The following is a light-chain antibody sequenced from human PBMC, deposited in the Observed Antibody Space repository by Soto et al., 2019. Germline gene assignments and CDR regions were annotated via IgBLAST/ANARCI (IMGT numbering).Light chain of an antibody. Sequence: ALTQPASVSGSPGQSITIPCTGTSSDVGGYNYVSWYQQHPGRAPKLVIYKVSDRPSGVSSRFSASKSGNTASLTISGLQPEDEADYYCSSYSTSTTPQWVFGGGTKVTVL. CDR2: KVS. CDR1: SSDVGGYNY. J-gene: IGLJ3*02. CDR3: SSYSTSTTPQWV. V-gene: IGLV2-14*01.